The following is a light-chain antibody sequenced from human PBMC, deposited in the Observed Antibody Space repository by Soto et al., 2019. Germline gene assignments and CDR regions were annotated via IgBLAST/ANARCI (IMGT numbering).Light chain of an antibody. CDR1: SSDVGGYNY. CDR2: DVS. CDR3: SSYTSGATGV. V-gene: IGLV2-14*01. J-gene: IGLJ1*01. Sequence: QSALTQPASVSGSPGQSITISCTGTSSDVGGYNYVSWYQQHPGKVPKLMIYDVSNRPSGVSNRFSGSKSGNTASLTISGLQAEDEADYYCSSYTSGATGVFGTGTKVTVL.